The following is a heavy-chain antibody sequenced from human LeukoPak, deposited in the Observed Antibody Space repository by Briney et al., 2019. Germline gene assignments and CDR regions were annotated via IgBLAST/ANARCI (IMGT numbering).Heavy chain of an antibody. V-gene: IGHV3-48*01. CDR1: GFTFSSYS. CDR2: ISSSSSTI. J-gene: IGHJ3*02. Sequence: GGSLRLSCAASGFTFSSYSMNWVRQAPGKGLEWVSYISSSSSTIYYADSVKGRFTISRDNAKNSLYLQMNSLRAEDTAVYYCARLGYCSSTSCLYAFDIWGQGTMVTVSS. D-gene: IGHD2-2*01. CDR3: ARLGYCSSTSCLYAFDI.